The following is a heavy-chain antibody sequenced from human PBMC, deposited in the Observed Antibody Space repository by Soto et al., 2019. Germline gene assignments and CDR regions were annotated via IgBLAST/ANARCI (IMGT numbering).Heavy chain of an antibody. CDR2: MYYSGST. CDR3: ARLGSGSFRD. J-gene: IGHJ4*02. Sequence: QVQLQESGPGLVRPSETLSLTCTVSGGSISSYYWSWIRQPPGKGLEWIGYMYYSGSTNYNPTLQSRVTTSVDPSNNQFSLKLSSVTAADTAMYYCARLGSGSFRDWGQGTMVTVSS. CDR1: GGSISSYY. D-gene: IGHD1-26*01. V-gene: IGHV4-59*08.